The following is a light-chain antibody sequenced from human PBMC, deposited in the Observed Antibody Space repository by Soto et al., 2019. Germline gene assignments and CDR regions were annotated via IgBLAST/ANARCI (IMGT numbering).Light chain of an antibody. J-gene: IGLJ2*01. CDR1: SSDVGIYNY. V-gene: IGLV2-11*01. Sequence: QSALTQPRSVSGSPGQSVTISCTGTSSDVGIYNYVSWYQQHPGKAPKLMIYDVSERPSGVPDRFSGSKSGNTASLTISGLQAEDEADYCCCSYAGRYTLGFGGGTKLTVL. CDR2: DVS. CDR3: CSYAGRYTLG.